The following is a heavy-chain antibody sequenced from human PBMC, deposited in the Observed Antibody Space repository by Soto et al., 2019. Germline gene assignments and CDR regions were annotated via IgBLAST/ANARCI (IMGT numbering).Heavy chain of an antibody. CDR1: GYTFTNYG. CDR2: ISAYNGNT. J-gene: IGHJ5*02. CDR3: ARDAPPVAS. D-gene: IGHD5-12*01. Sequence: QVQLVQSGAEVKKPGASVKVSCKASGYTFTNYGISWVPQAPGQGLEWMGWISAYNGNTNYAQTLQGRVTMTTDTSTSTFYMEMSSLRSEDTAVYYCARDAPPVASWGQETLVTVS. V-gene: IGHV1-18*01.